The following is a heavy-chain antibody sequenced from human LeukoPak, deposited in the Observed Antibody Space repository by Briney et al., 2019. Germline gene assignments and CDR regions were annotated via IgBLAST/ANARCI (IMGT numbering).Heavy chain of an antibody. CDR3: ANGPTPSGYFYYFDY. Sequence: GGSLRLSCVVSGFTLTSHGMHWIRQAPGKGLEWVAFIEHDGSNKYYADSVKGRFTISRDNSKNTVYLQMNSLRLEDTALYYCANGPTPSGYFYYFDYWGQGTPVTVSS. CDR1: GFTLTSHG. CDR2: IEHDGSNK. D-gene: IGHD3-22*01. V-gene: IGHV3-30*02. J-gene: IGHJ4*02.